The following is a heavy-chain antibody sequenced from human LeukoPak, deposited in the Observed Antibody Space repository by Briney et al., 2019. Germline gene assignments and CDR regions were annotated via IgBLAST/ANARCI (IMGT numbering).Heavy chain of an antibody. J-gene: IGHJ2*01. V-gene: IGHV4-39*01. CDR2: IYYSGSS. Sequence: SGTLSLTCAVSGGSISSSSYCWGWIRQPPGKGLEWIGSIYYSGSSYYNPALKSRVTISVDTSKNQFSLKLSSVTAADTAVYYCARLTDWHFDLWGRGTLVTVSS. CDR3: ARLTDWHFDL. CDR1: GGSISSSSYC.